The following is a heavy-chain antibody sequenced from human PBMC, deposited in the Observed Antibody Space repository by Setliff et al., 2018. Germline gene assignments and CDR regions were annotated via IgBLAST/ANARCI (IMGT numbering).Heavy chain of an antibody. CDR1: GGSISDYY. J-gene: IGHJ4*02. CDR3: TVYNTGSSKDHY. CDR2: IYYGGST. Sequence: SETLSLTCTVSGGSISDYYWSWIRQAPGKGLEWIGYIYYGGSTNYNPSLNSRVAISVDTSENQFSLKLSSVTAADTALYYCTVYNTGSSKDHYWGQGTPVTVSS. D-gene: IGHD2-8*02. V-gene: IGHV4-59*03.